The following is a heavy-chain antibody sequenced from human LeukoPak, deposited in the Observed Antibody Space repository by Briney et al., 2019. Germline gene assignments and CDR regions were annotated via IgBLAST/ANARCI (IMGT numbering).Heavy chain of an antibody. V-gene: IGHV3-33*01. CDR1: GFTFSSYG. Sequence: GGSLRLSCAASGFTFSSYGMHWVRQAPGKGLEWVAVIWYDGSNKYYADSVKGRLTISRDNSKNTLDLQMSSLRAEDTAVYYCARLGSGWHFDYWGQGTLVTVSS. CDR2: IWYDGSNK. J-gene: IGHJ4*02. CDR3: ARLGSGWHFDY. D-gene: IGHD6-19*01.